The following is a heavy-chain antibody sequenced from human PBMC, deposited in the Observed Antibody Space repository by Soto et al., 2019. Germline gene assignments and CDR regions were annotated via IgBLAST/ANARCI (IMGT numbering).Heavy chain of an antibody. J-gene: IGHJ6*02. CDR2: IHWNNGAT. D-gene: IGHD3-16*01. V-gene: IGHV3-9*02. Sequence: PGGSLRLACVASAFSSDHHAIHWVRQGPGKGLEWVSGIHWNNGATGYADSVKGRFTIFKDNVKNSVYLQMNSLRTDDTAFYYCTEDILPGGADVWGQGTTVTVSS. CDR1: AFSSDHHA. CDR3: TEDILPGGADV.